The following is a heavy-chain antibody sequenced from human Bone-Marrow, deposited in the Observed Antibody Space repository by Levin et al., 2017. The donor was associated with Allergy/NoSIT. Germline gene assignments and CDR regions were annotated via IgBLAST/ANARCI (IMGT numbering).Heavy chain of an antibody. D-gene: IGHD4-17*01. J-gene: IGHJ4*02. V-gene: IGHV3-53*01. CDR2: IYSGGST. Sequence: GESLKISCAASGFTVSSHYMSWVRQAPGKGLEWVSVIYSGGSTYYADSVKGRFTISRDNSKNTLYLQMNSLRAEDTAVYYCARGYGTAVDYWGQGTLVTVSS. CDR1: GFTVSSHY. CDR3: ARGYGTAVDY.